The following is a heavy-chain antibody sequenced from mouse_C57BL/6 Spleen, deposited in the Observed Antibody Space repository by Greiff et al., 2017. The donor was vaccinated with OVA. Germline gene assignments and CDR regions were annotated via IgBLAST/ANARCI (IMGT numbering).Heavy chain of an antibody. CDR3: ARREFITTVVATDYYAMDY. V-gene: IGHV1-80*01. CDR1: GYAFSSYW. Sequence: VKLQESGAELVKPGASVKISCKASGYAFSSYWMNWVKQRPGKGLEWIGQIYPGDGDTNYNGKFKGKATLTADKSSSTAYMQLSSLTSEDSAVYFCARREFITTVVATDYYAMDYWGQGTSVTVSS. J-gene: IGHJ4*01. D-gene: IGHD1-1*01. CDR2: IYPGDGDT.